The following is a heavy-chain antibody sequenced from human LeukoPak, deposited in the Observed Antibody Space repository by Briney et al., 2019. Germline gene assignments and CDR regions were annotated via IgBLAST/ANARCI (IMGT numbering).Heavy chain of an antibody. D-gene: IGHD2-2*01. CDR3: ARDVRYCSSTSCTLQDY. Sequence: SVKVSCKASGGTFSSYAISWVRQAPGQGLEWMGGIIPIFGTANYAQKFQGRVTITADESTSTAYMELSSLRSEDTAVYYCARDVRYCSSTSCTLQDYWGQGTLVTVSS. V-gene: IGHV1-69*01. CDR2: IIPIFGTA. CDR1: GGTFSSYA. J-gene: IGHJ4*02.